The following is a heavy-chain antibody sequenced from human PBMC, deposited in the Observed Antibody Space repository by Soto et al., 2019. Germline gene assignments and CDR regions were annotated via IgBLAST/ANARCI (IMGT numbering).Heavy chain of an antibody. V-gene: IGHV3-30*18. CDR1: GFSFSSYG. J-gene: IGHJ4*02. CDR2: ISHYGSNE. Sequence: PGGSLRLSCVVSGFSFSSYGIHWVRQAPGKGLEWVAGISHYGSNEHYVDSVKGRFTISRDNSKNSLFLQMDSLRVDDTAAFYCAKDTFYYSSSGYYVFDDWGQGTLVTVSS. CDR3: AKDTFYYSSSGYYVFDD. D-gene: IGHD3-22*01.